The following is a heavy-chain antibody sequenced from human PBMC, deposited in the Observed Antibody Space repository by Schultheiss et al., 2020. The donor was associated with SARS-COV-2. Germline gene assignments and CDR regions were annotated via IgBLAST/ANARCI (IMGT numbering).Heavy chain of an antibody. CDR3: TTGSLGTIKNNWFDP. J-gene: IGHJ5*02. V-gene: IGHV3-13*03. D-gene: IGHD5-24*01. CDR2: IGTAGDT. CDR1: GFTFSSYD. Sequence: GESLKISCAACGFTFSSYDMHWVRQATGKGLEWVSAIGTAGDTYYPGSVKGQFTISRENAKNSLYLQMNSLRAGDTAVYYCTTGSLGTIKNNWFDPWGQGSLVTVSS.